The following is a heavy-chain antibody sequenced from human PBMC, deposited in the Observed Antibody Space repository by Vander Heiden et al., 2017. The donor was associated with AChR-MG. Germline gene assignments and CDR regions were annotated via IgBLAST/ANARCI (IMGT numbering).Heavy chain of an antibody. V-gene: IGHV4-39*01. CDR3: ARYPDYGDYGRFDY. CDR1: GGSISSSSYY. CDR2: IYYSGST. Sequence: QLQLQESGPGLVKPSETLSLTCTVSGGSISSSSYYWGWIRQPPGKGLEWIGSIYYSGSTYYNPSLKSRVTISVDTSKNQFSLKLSSVTAADTAVYYCARYPDYGDYGRFDYWGQGTLVTVSS. D-gene: IGHD4-17*01. J-gene: IGHJ4*02.